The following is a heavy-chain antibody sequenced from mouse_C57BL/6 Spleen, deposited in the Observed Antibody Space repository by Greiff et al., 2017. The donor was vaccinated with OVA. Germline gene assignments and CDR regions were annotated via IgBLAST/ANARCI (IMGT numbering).Heavy chain of an antibody. CDR3: ARHRGNYEDWYFDV. D-gene: IGHD2-1*01. CDR1: EYEFPSHD. CDR2: INSDGGST. J-gene: IGHJ1*03. Sequence: EVQLQESGGGLVQPGESLKLSCESNEYEFPSHDMSWVRKTPEKRLELVAAINSDGGSTYSPDTMERRFIITRDNYKKTLYLQLRSLKSENTDLYFCARHRGNYEDWYFDVWGTGTTVTVSS. V-gene: IGHV5-2*01.